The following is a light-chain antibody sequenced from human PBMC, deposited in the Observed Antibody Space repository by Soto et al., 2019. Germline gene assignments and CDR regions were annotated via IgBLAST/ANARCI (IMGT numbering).Light chain of an antibody. CDR3: SSYTSSSTKD. J-gene: IGLJ1*01. Sequence: QSVLTQPASVSGSPGQSITISCTGTSSDVGGYNYVSWYQQHPGKAPKLMIYEVSNRPSGVSNRFSGSKSGNTASLTISGLQAGDEADYYCSSYTSSSTKDFGTGTKVTVL. CDR1: SSDVGGYNY. V-gene: IGLV2-14*01. CDR2: EVS.